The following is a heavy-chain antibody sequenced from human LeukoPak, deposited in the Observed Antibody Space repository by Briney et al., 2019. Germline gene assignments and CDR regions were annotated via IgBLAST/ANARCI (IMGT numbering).Heavy chain of an antibody. D-gene: IGHD2-21*02. J-gene: IGHJ5*02. CDR2: INPNSGGT. Sequence: ASVKVSCKXSGYTFTGYYMHWVRQAPGQGLEWMGRINPNSGGTNYAQKFQGRVTMTRDTSISTAYMEPSRLRSDDTAVYYCARVGTYCGGDCYLRWFDPWGQGTLVTVSS. CDR3: ARVGTYCGGDCYLRWFDP. V-gene: IGHV1-2*06. CDR1: GYTFTGYY.